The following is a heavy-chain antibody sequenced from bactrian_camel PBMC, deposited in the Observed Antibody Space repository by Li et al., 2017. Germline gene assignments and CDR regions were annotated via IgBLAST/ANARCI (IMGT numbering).Heavy chain of an antibody. D-gene: IGHD6*01. CDR2: IYTGIGIT. CDR3: ATWTGNY. CDR1: GYPFSRKF. V-gene: IGHV3S54*01. Sequence: QVQLVESGGGSVQAGGSLRLSCAASGYPFSRKFMGWFRQAPGKEREGVAIIYTGIGITDYANSVKGRFTISTDNAKTTMYLQMNSLKSEDAAMYYCATWTGNYWGQGTQVTVS. J-gene: IGHJ4*01.